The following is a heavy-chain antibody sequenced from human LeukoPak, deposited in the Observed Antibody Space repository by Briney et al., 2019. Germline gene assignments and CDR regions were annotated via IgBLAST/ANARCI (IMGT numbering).Heavy chain of an antibody. CDR2: INPNSGGT. V-gene: IGHV1-2*02. CDR3: ARSPLWFGDTGNLDY. J-gene: IGHJ4*02. D-gene: IGHD3-10*01. Sequence: GASVKVSCTASGYTFTGYYMHWVRQAPGQGLGWMGWINPNSGGTNYAQKSQGRVTMTRDTSISTAYMELSRLRSDDTAVYYCARSPLWFGDTGNLDYWGQGTLVTVSS. CDR1: GYTFTGYY.